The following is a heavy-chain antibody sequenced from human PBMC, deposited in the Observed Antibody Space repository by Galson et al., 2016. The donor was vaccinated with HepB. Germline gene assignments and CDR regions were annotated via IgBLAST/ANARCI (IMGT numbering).Heavy chain of an antibody. Sequence: SLRLSCAASGFTFSSYSMNWVRQAPGKGLEWVSFISTSSINIYYAHSVKGRFTVSRDNARNSLSLQMNSLRVEDTAIYYCARKRSGSSETGDFWGQGTVVTVSS. D-gene: IGHD3-22*01. CDR1: GFTFSSYS. CDR3: ARKRSGSSETGDF. V-gene: IGHV3-21*01. J-gene: IGHJ4*02. CDR2: ISTSSINI.